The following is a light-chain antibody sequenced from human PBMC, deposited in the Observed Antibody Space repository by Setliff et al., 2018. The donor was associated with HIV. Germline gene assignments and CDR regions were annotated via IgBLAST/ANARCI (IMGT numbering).Light chain of an antibody. J-gene: IGLJ1*01. Sequence: QSVLTQPPSASGSPGQSVTISCTGTTSDVGGYSSVSWCQQHPGRPPKLLIYEVNQRPSGVPDRFSGSKSGNTASLTVSGLQAEDEADYYCSSYAGTNHPYVFGTGTKVTVL. CDR3: SSYAGTNHPYV. CDR2: EVN. CDR1: TSDVGGYSS. V-gene: IGLV2-8*01.